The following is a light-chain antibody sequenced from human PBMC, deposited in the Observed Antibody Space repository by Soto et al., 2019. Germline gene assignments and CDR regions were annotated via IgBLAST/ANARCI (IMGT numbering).Light chain of an antibody. V-gene: IGKV3-15*01. CDR2: GAS. J-gene: IGKJ5*01. CDR1: QSVSSN. Sequence: ETVLTQSPGTLSLSPGERATLSCRASQSVSSNLAWYQQKPGQAPRLLIYGASTRATGIPARFSGSGSGTEFTLTISSLQSEDSAVYYCQQRNVWPPVTFGQGTRLENK. CDR3: QQRNVWPPVT.